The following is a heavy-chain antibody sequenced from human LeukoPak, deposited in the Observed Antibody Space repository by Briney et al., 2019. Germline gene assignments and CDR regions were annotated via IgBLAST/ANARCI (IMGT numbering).Heavy chain of an antibody. CDR1: GFTVSSNY. Sequence: GGSLRLSCAASGFTVSSNYMSWVRQAPGKGLEWVSVIYSGGSTYYADSVKGRFTISRDNSKNTLYLQMNSLRAEDTAVYCCASRALAGEFDYWGQGTLVTVSS. V-gene: IGHV3-53*01. J-gene: IGHJ4*02. CDR3: ASRALAGEFDY. D-gene: IGHD1-1*01. CDR2: IYSGGST.